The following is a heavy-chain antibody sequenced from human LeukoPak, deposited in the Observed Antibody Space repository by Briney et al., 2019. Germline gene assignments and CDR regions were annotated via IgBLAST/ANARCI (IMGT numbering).Heavy chain of an antibody. CDR3: ARDPSGSSATTDV. V-gene: IGHV4-30-4*08. D-gene: IGHD1-26*01. CDR2: IYYSGST. J-gene: IGHJ6*04. CDR1: GGSISSGDYY. Sequence: SETLSLTXTVSGGSISSGDYYWSWIRQPPGKGLEWIGYIYYSGSTYYNPSLKSRVTISVDTSKNQFSLKLSSVTAADTAVYYCARDPSGSSATTDVWGKGTTVTVSS.